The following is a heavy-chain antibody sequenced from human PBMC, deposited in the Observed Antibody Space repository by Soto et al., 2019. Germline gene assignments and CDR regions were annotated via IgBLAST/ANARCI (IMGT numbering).Heavy chain of an antibody. CDR2: IIPIFGTA. CDR3: AHLVGATPHHGWFDP. Sequence: QVQLVQSGAEVKKPGSSVKVSCKASGGTFSSYAISWVRQAPGQGLEWMGGIIPIFGTANYAQKFQGRVTITADESTSTDYMELRSLRSEDTAVYYCAHLVGATPHHGWFDPWGQGTLVTVSS. V-gene: IGHV1-69*01. D-gene: IGHD1-26*01. J-gene: IGHJ5*02. CDR1: GGTFSSYA.